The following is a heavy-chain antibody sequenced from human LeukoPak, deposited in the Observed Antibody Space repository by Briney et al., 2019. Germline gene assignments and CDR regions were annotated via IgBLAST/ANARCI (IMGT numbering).Heavy chain of an antibody. V-gene: IGHV1-46*01. J-gene: IGHJ4*02. CDR3: ARDRNGYYYGSGSPERFGYYFDY. D-gene: IGHD3-10*01. Sequence: ASVKVSCKASGYTFTSYYMHWVRQAPGQGLEWMGIINPSGGSTSYAQKFQGRVTMTRDMSTSTVYMELSSLRPEDTAVYYCARDRNGYYYGSGSPERFGYYFDYWGQGTLVTVSS. CDR1: GYTFTSYY. CDR2: INPSGGST.